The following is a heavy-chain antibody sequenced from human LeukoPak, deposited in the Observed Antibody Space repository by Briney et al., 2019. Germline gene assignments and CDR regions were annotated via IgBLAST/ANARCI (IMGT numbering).Heavy chain of an antibody. J-gene: IGHJ4*02. CDR2: IYYSGST. CDR1: GGSISSSSYY. V-gene: IGHV4-39*07. CDR3: ARARDYDFWSGYFDLFDY. D-gene: IGHD3-3*01. Sequence: SETLSLTCTVSGGSISSSSYYWGWIRQPPGKGLEWIGSIYYSGSTYYNPSLKSRVTISVDTSKNQFSLKLSSVTAADTAVYYCARARDYDFWSGYFDLFDYWGQGTLVTVSS.